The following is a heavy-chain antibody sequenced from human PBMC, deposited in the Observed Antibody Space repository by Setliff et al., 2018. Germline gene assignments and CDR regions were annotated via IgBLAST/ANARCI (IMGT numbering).Heavy chain of an antibody. D-gene: IGHD6-19*01. CDR2: INHSGST. CDR1: GDSISNTGYY. Sequence: PSETLSLTCIVAGDSISNTGYYWGWIRQPPGKGLEWIGEINHSGSTKYNPSLKSRVTISVDTSKNQFSLRLSSVTAADTAVYYCARLRKAVDGINFPRYMDVWGKGTTVTVSS. V-gene: IGHV4-39*07. CDR3: ARLRKAVDGINFPRYMDV. J-gene: IGHJ6*04.